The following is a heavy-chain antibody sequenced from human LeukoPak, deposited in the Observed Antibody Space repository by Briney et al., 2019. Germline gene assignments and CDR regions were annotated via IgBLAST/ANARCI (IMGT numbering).Heavy chain of an antibody. Sequence: EASVKVSCKASGGTSSSYAISWVRQAPGQGLEWMGGIIPIFGTANYAQKFQGRVTITADESTSTAYMELSSLRSEDTAVYYCARGSLREQQLGLLDYWGQGTLVTVSS. V-gene: IGHV1-69*13. J-gene: IGHJ4*02. D-gene: IGHD6-13*01. CDR3: ARGSLREQQLGLLDY. CDR1: GGTSSSYA. CDR2: IIPIFGTA.